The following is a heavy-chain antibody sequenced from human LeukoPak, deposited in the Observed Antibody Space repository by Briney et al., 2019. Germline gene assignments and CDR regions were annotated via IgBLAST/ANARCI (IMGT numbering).Heavy chain of an antibody. Sequence: GGSLRLSCAASGFTFSSYSMNWVRQAPGKGLEWVSSISSSSSYIYYADSVKGRFTISRDNAKNSLYLQMNSLRAEDTAVYYCARDQRGGVWDRIVPSLPYYFDYWGQGTLVTVSS. V-gene: IGHV3-21*01. CDR1: GFTFSSYS. CDR3: ARDQRGGVWDRIVPSLPYYFDY. J-gene: IGHJ4*02. CDR2: ISSSSSYI. D-gene: IGHD3-16*01.